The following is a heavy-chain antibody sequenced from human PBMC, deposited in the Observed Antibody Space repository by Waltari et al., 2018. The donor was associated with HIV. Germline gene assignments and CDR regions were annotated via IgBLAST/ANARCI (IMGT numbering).Heavy chain of an antibody. CDR2: INHSGST. V-gene: IGHV4-34*02. D-gene: IGHD2-15*01. J-gene: IGHJ4*02. CDR3: ARRPIVGYGSDTFDS. Sequence: QVQLQQWGAGLLKPSETLSLTCAVYSVSFSGYYWSWIRQPPGKGLECIGDINHSGSTNFNPSLRSRVTISIDTSKKQCSLKLTSVTAADTALYYCARRPIVGYGSDTFDSWGRGTLITVSP. CDR1: SVSFSGYY.